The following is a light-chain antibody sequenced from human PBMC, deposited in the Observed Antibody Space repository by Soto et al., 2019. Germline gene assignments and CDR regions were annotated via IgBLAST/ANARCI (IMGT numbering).Light chain of an antibody. V-gene: IGLV1-51*01. CDR2: DND. CDR3: GTWYSGLRVGV. CDR1: TSNIGNNY. Sequence: QSVFTQPPSVSAAPVQKVTIACSVSTSNIGNNYVAWYQQLPGTAPKLLIYDNDKRPSGLPDRFSGSKSGTSATLGITGLQSGDDADYYCGTWYSGLRVGVFGGGNQLTFL. J-gene: IGLJ2*01.